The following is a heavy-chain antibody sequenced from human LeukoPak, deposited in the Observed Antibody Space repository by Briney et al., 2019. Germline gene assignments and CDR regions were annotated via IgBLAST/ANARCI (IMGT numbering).Heavy chain of an antibody. CDR1: GGSISSGGYY. D-gene: IGHD1-26*01. CDR2: IYYSGST. Sequence: SSETLSLTCTVSGGSISSGGYYWSWIRQHPGKGLEWIGYIYYSGSTYYNPSLKSRVTISVDTSKNQFSLKLSSVTAADTAVYYCARLSAGGSGYYFDYRGQGTLVTV. CDR3: ARLSAGGSGYYFDY. V-gene: IGHV4-31*03. J-gene: IGHJ4*02.